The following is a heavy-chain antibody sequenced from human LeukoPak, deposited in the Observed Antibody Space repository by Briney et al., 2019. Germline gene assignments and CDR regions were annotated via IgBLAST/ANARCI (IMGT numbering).Heavy chain of an antibody. D-gene: IGHD4-17*01. CDR3: ARGLYGDYEAFDI. Sequence: SETLSLTCAVYGGSFSGYYWSWIRQSPGKGLEWIGEINHSGSNNYNPSLKSRVTISVDTSKNQFSLKLSSVTAADTAVYYCARGLYGDYEAFDIWGQGTMVTVSS. CDR2: INHSGSN. J-gene: IGHJ3*02. CDR1: GGSFSGYY. V-gene: IGHV4-34*01.